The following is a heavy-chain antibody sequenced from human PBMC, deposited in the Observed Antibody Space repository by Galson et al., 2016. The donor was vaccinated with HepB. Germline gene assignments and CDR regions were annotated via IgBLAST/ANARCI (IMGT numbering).Heavy chain of an antibody. CDR3: VLSNLYKYDA. J-gene: IGHJ4*02. CDR1: GFSLSSDGMG. CDR2: IYWDDDY. D-gene: IGHD3-22*01. V-gene: IGHV2-5*02. Sequence: PALVKPTQTLTLTCTFSGFSLSSDGMGVGWIRQPPGKTLEWLALIYWDDDYRYRPSVKSRLTLTKDTSKNQVVLRMTNMDPVDTATYYCVLSNLYKYDAWGQGILVTVSS.